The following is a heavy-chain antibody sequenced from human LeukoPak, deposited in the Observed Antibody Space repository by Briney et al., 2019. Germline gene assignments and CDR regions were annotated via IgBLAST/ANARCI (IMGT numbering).Heavy chain of an antibody. J-gene: IGHJ4*02. V-gene: IGHV3-66*02. D-gene: IGHD2-15*01. Sequence: GGSLRLSCAASGFTVSSNYMSWVRQPPGKGLEWVSIIYSGGSTYYADSVKGRFTISRDNSKNTLYLQMNSLRAEDTALYYCARDLEYHTSGGFDYWGQGTLVTVSS. CDR3: ARDLEYHTSGGFDY. CDR2: IYSGGST. CDR1: GFTVSSNY.